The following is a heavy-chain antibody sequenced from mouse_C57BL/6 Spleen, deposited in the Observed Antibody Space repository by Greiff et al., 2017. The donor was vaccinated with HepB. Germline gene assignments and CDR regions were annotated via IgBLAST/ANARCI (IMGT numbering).Heavy chain of an antibody. Sequence: VQLKQSVAELVRPGASVKLSCTASGFNIKNPYMHWVKQRPEQGLEWIGRIDPANGNTKYAPKFQGKATITADTSSNTAYLQLSSLTSEDTAIYYCARRDYWGQGTTLTVSS. CDR3: ARRDY. J-gene: IGHJ2*01. CDR2: IDPANGNT. V-gene: IGHV14-3*01. CDR1: GFNIKNPY.